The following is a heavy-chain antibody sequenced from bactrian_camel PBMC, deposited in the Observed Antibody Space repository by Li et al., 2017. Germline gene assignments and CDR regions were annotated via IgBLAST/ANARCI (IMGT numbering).Heavy chain of an antibody. J-gene: IGHJ4*01. CDR3: RSSGGA. CDR1: GSTERGC. CDR2: VTTDGTT. Sequence: QVQLVESGGGSVQSGGSLTLSCTALGSTERGCMGWFRQAPGKKREVVGSVTTDGTTTYAESVKGRFTISRDNAKNTLYLQLNSLKTEDTAMYYCRSSGGARGQGTQVTVS. D-gene: IGHD2*01. V-gene: IGHV3S53*01.